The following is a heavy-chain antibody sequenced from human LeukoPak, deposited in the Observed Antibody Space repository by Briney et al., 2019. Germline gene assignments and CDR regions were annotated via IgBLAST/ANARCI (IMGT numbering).Heavy chain of an antibody. CDR1: GFTFSSYW. CDR2: IKQDGSEK. Sequence: GGSLRLSRAASGFTFSSYWMSWVRQAPGKGLGWVANIKQDGSEKYYVDSVKGRFTISRDNAKNSLYLQMNSLRAEDTAVYYCARGPPLNYGSGSYYYYMDVWGKGTTVTISS. J-gene: IGHJ6*03. D-gene: IGHD3-10*01. V-gene: IGHV3-7*01. CDR3: ARGPPLNYGSGSYYYYMDV.